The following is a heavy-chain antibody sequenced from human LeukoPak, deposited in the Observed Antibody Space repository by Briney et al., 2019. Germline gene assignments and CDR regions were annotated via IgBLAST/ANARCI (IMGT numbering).Heavy chain of an antibody. D-gene: IGHD2-2*01. CDR2: IDPSDSYT. V-gene: IGHV5-10-1*01. CDR3: ARRYCSSTSCLLKDWFDP. Sequence: GEPLRISCKGSGYSFTSYWISWVRQMPGKGLEWMGRIDPSDSYTNYSPSFQGHVTISADKSISTAYLQWSSLKASDTAMYYCARRYCSSTSCLLKDWFDPWGQGTLVTVSS. CDR1: GYSFTSYW. J-gene: IGHJ5*02.